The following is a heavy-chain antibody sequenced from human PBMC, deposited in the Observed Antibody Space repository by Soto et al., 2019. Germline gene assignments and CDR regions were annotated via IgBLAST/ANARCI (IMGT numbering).Heavy chain of an antibody. V-gene: IGHV1-69*13. Sequence: ASVKVSCKASGGTFSSYAISWVRQAPGQGLEWMGGIIPIFGTANYAQKFQGRVTITADESTSTAYMELSGLRSEDTAVYYCARESTAASPLYYFDYWGQGTLVTVSS. D-gene: IGHD2-15*01. CDR2: IIPIFGTA. J-gene: IGHJ4*02. CDR3: ARESTAASPLYYFDY. CDR1: GGTFSSYA.